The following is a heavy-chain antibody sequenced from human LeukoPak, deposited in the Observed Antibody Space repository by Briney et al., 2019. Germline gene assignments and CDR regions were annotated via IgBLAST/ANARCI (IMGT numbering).Heavy chain of an antibody. Sequence: PGGSLRLSCVASGFTFSSYWMTWVRQAPGKGLEWVANIKTDGSQICYVDSVKGRFTISRDNAKNSLYLQMNSLKTEDTAVYYCTRRYNYDSSGYYYVRDAFDIWGQGTMVTVSS. CDR1: GFTFSSYW. V-gene: IGHV3-7*03. CDR3: TRRYNYDSSGYYYVRDAFDI. D-gene: IGHD3-22*01. J-gene: IGHJ3*02. CDR2: IKTDGSQI.